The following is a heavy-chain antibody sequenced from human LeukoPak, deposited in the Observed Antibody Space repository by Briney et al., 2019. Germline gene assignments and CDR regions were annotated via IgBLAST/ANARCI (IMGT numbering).Heavy chain of an antibody. CDR1: GYTFTGYY. CDR3: AREDTYTNWFDP. D-gene: IGHD1-1*01. CDR2: IIPILGIA. J-gene: IGHJ5*02. Sequence: SVKVSCKASGYTFTGYYMHWVRQAPGQGLEWMGRIIPILGIANYAQKFQGRVTITADKSTSTAYMELSSLRSEDTAVYYCAREDTYTNWFDPWGQGTLVTVSS. V-gene: IGHV1-69*04.